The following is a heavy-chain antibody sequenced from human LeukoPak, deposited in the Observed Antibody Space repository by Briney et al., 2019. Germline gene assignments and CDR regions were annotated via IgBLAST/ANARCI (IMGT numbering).Heavy chain of an antibody. V-gene: IGHV3-74*01. J-gene: IGHJ4*02. CDR3: ARGGRYSYASFDY. CDR1: GFTFSSYW. Sequence: GGSLRLSCAASGFTFSSYWMHWVRQAPGKGLVWVSRINSDGSSTSYADSVKGRFTITRDNAKNTLYLQMNSLRAEDTAVYYCARGGRYSYASFDYWGQGTLVTVSS. CDR2: INSDGSST. D-gene: IGHD5-18*01.